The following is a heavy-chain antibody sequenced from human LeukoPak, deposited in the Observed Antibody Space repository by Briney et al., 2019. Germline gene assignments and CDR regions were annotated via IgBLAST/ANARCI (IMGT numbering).Heavy chain of an antibody. V-gene: IGHV3-9*01. J-gene: IGHJ4*02. CDR2: ISWNSGGI. CDR3: AKDSTMVRGVMLN. Sequence: GGSLRLSCAASGFTFDDYAMHWVRQAPGKGLEWVSGISWNSGGIGYADSVKGRFTISRDNAKNSLYLQMNSLRAEDTALYCCAKDSTMVRGVMLNWGQGTLVTVSS. CDR1: GFTFDDYA. D-gene: IGHD3-10*01.